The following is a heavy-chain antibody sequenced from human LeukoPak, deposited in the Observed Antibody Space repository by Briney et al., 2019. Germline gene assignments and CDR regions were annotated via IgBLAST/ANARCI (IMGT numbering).Heavy chain of an antibody. J-gene: IGHJ4*02. CDR1: GFTLSSYG. V-gene: IGHV3-33*01. D-gene: IGHD2-2*01. CDR3: ARGDCSSTSCYGY. Sequence: GGSLRLSCAASGFTLSSYGMHWVRQAPGKGLEWVAVIWYDGSNKYYADSVKGRFTISRDNSKNTLYLQMNSLRAEDTAVYYCARGDCSSTSCYGYWGQGTLVTVSS. CDR2: IWYDGSNK.